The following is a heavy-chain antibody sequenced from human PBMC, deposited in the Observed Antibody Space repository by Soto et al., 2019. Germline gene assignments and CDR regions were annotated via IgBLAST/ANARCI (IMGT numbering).Heavy chain of an antibody. D-gene: IGHD3-22*01. J-gene: IGHJ4*02. V-gene: IGHV3-23*01. CDR3: AKTPHYYDSSDLGRFDY. CDR1: GFTFGSYA. Sequence: GGSLRLSCAASGFTFGSYALSWVRQAPGKGLEWVSAISGSGGSTYYADSVKGRFTISRDNSKNTLYLQMNSLRAEDTAVYYCAKTPHYYDSSDLGRFDYWGQGP. CDR2: ISGSGGST.